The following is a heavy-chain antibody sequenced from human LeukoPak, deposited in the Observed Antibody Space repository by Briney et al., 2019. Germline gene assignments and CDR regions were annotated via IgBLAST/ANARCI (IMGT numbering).Heavy chain of an antibody. V-gene: IGHV4-59*08. Sequence: LSETLSLTCAISGGSINGYYWSWIRQPPGKGLEWIGYIYHSGTTKYNPSLKTRVTMSVDTSKNQFSLKVSSATAADTALYYCARHLRIYGGHVPVYYLDSWGQGTLVTVSS. CDR3: ARHLRIYGGHVPVYYLDS. CDR2: IYHSGTT. J-gene: IGHJ4*02. CDR1: GGSINGYY. D-gene: IGHD4-23*01.